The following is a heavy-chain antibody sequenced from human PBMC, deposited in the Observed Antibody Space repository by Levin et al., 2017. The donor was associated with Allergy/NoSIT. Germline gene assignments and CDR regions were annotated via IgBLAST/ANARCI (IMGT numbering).Heavy chain of an antibody. Sequence: GGSLRLSCGASGFTFSTYGMHWVRQAPGKGLEWLAAISYESSGKYYADSVKGRFTIARDNSKNILYLQMNSLGAGDTAVYYCAKDRRELLFDGFDVWGQGTMVTVSS. CDR3: AKDRRELLFDGFDV. CDR2: ISYESSGK. D-gene: IGHD3-10*01. CDR1: GFTFSTYG. V-gene: IGHV3-30*18. J-gene: IGHJ3*01.